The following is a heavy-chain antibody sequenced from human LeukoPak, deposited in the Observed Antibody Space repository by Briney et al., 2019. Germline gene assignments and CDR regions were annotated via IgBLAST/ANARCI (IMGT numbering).Heavy chain of an antibody. Sequence: GASVKVSCKASGYTFTDYYIHWVRQAPGQGLEWMGEINPKSGGTAYAQRFQGRVTMTRDTSISTVYMELRSLRSDDTAMYYCVRDDDSNCYDPWGQGTPVTVSS. CDR2: INPKSGGT. D-gene: IGHD2-21*01. CDR1: GYTFTDYY. CDR3: VRDDDSNCYDP. V-gene: IGHV1-2*02. J-gene: IGHJ5*02.